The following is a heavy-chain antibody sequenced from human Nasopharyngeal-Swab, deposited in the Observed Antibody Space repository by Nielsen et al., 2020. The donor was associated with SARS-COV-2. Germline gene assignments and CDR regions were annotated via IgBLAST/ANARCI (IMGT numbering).Heavy chain of an antibody. J-gene: IGHJ4*02. D-gene: IGHD6-13*01. CDR1: GFTFSSYG. CDR3: AKMAGYSSSWYGSSLIDY. CDR2: ISYDGSNK. Sequence: GESLKISCAASGFTFSSYGTHWVRQAPGKGLEWVAVISYDGSNKYYADSVKGRFTISRDNSKNTLYLQMNSLRAEDTAVYYCAKMAGYSSSWYGSSLIDYWGQGTLVTVSS. V-gene: IGHV3-30*18.